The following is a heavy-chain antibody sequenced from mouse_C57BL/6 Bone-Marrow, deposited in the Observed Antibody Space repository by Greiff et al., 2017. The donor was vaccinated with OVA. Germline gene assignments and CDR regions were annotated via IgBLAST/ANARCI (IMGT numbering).Heavy chain of an antibody. D-gene: IGHD1-1*01. CDR2: IDPYDSET. V-gene: IGHV1-52*01. CDR1: GYTFTSYW. CDR3: ARAFYYYGSSYDWYFDV. J-gene: IGHJ1*03. Sequence: QVHVKQPGAELVRPGSSVKLSCKASGYTFTSYWMHWVKQRPIPGLEWIGNIDPYDSETHYNQKFKDKATLTVDKSSSTAYMQLSSLTSEDSAVYYWARAFYYYGSSYDWYFDVWGTGTTVTVSS.